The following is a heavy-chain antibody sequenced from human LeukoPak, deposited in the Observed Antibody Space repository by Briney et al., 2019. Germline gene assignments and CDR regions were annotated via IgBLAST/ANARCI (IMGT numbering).Heavy chain of an antibody. CDR1: GFTFSSYS. V-gene: IGHV3-48*01. J-gene: IGHJ4*02. D-gene: IGHD2-2*01. CDR2: ISSSSSTI. Sequence: GSLRLSCAASGFTFSSYSMNWVRQAPGKGLEWVSYISSSSSTIYYADSVKGRFTISRDNAKNSLYLQMNSLRAEDTAVYYCARASGYCSSTSCLYDYWGQGTLVTVSS. CDR3: ARASGYCSSTSCLYDY.